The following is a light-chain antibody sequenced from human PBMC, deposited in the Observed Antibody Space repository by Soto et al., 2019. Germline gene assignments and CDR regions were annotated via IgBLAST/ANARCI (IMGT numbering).Light chain of an antibody. CDR1: QSVLYSSNNKNY. CDR3: QQYYRNPRK. Sequence: DFVMTQSPDSLAVSLGERATINCKSSQSVLYSSNNKNYLAWYQQKPGQPPKLLIYWSSTRESGIPDRFSGSGSGTDFNLTISSLQAEDVAIYYSQQYYRNPRKFGQGTKVEIK. J-gene: IGKJ1*01. CDR2: WSS. V-gene: IGKV4-1*01.